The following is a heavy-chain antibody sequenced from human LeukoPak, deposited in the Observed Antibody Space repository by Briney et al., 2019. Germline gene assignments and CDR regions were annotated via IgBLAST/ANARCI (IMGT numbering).Heavy chain of an antibody. Sequence: GASVKVSCKASGYTFTSYYMHWVRQAPGQGLEWMGILNPSSGNTNFAQKFRGRVTVTRDTPTNTVYMELSSLRSDDTAVYYCARENYDGHHYGMDVWGQGTTVTVS. CDR3: ARENYDGHHYGMDV. V-gene: IGHV1-46*01. CDR2: LNPSSGNT. D-gene: IGHD3-22*01. J-gene: IGHJ6*02. CDR1: GYTFTSYY.